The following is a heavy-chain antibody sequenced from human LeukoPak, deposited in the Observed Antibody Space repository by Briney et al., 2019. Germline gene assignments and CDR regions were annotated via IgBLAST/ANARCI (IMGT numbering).Heavy chain of an antibody. D-gene: IGHD6-13*01. Sequence: NPGGSLRLSCAASGFTFSSYSMNWVRQAPGKGLEWVSSISSSSSYIYYADSVKGRFTISRDNAKNSLYLQMNSLRAEDTAVYYCAREGVWRQQLVDYYYGMDVWGQGTTVTVSS. CDR1: GFTFSSYS. V-gene: IGHV3-21*01. CDR2: ISSSSSYI. J-gene: IGHJ6*02. CDR3: AREGVWRQQLVDYYYGMDV.